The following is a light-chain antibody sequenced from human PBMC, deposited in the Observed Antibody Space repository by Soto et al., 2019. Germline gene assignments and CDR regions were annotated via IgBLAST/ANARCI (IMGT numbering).Light chain of an antibody. CDR3: QQYGSSPVT. CDR1: QSVSSSY. CDR2: GAS. Sequence: EIVLTQSPGTLSLSPGERDTLSCRASQSVSSSYLAWYQQKPGQAPRLLIYGASSRATGIPDRFSGSGSGTDVTLTISRLEPEDFAVYYCQQYGSSPVTFGQGTKVDIK. V-gene: IGKV3-20*01. J-gene: IGKJ1*01.